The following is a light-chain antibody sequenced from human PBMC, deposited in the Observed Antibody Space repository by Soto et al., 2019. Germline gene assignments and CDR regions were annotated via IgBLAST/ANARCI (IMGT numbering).Light chain of an antibody. J-gene: IGKJ1*01. V-gene: IGKV3-15*01. CDR3: QQYANWPKT. CDR1: HSVSNK. Sequence: EIMTTQSPATLSVSPGERATLSCRASHSVSNKLVWYQQKPGQAPRLLIYAASTRATGIPARFSGSGSETEFTLTISSLQSEDLAVYYCQQYANWPKTFGQGTKVDI. CDR2: AAS.